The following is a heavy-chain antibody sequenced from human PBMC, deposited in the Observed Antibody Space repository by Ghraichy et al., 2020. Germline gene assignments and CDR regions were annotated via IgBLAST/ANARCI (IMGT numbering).Heavy chain of an antibody. J-gene: IGHJ5*02. D-gene: IGHD1-7*01. Sequence: GGSLRLSCAASGFTFSSYYMNWVRQAPGKGLEWVSSISSSSSYISYADSLKGRFTISRDNAKNSLYLQMNSLRAEDTAEYYCVRADYTVNYDGLNWFDPWGQGTLVTVSS. CDR2: ISSSSSYI. CDR1: GFTFSSYY. CDR3: VRADYTVNYDGLNWFDP. V-gene: IGHV3-21*01.